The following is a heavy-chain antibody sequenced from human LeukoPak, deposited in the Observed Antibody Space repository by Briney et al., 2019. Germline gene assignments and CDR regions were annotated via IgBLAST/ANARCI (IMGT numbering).Heavy chain of an antibody. CDR1: GFTFSSYA. CDR2: ISSNGGST. V-gene: IGHV3-64*01. D-gene: IGHD1-26*01. CDR3: ARVLSSGIDY. J-gene: IGHJ4*02. Sequence: GGSLRLSCAASGFTFSSYAMHWVRQAPGKGLEYVSAISSNGGSTYYANSVKGRFTISRDNSKNTLYLQMGSLRAEDMAVYYCARVLSSGIDYWGQGTLVTVSS.